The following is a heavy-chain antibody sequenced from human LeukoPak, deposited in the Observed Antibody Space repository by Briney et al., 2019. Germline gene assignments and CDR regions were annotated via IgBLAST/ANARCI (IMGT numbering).Heavy chain of an antibody. V-gene: IGHV4-39*01. D-gene: IGHD6-19*01. CDR1: GGSISSSSYY. J-gene: IGHJ6*03. CDR2: IYYSGST. CDR3: ARLISAGYSSGWYTPYYYYYMDV. Sequence: SETLSLTCTVSGGSISSSSYYWGWIRQPPGKGLEWIGSIYYSGSTYYNPSLKSRVTISVDTSKNQFPLKLSSVTAADTAVYYCARLISAGYSSGWYTPYYYYYMDVWGKGTTVTVSS.